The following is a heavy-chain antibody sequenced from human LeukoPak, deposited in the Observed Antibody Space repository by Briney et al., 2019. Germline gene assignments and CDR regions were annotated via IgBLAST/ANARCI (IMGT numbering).Heavy chain of an antibody. J-gene: IGHJ4*02. CDR3: ARDRHPNPRYYDYVWGSYRYGPFDY. V-gene: IGHV1-69*01. CDR1: GGTFISYA. D-gene: IGHD3-16*02. Sequence: SVKVSCKASGGTFISYAISWVRQAPGQGLEWMGGIIPIFGTANYAQKFQGRVTTTADESTSTAYMELSSLRSEDTAVYYCARDRHPNPRYYDYVWGSYRYGPFDYWGQGTLVTVSS. CDR2: IIPIFGTA.